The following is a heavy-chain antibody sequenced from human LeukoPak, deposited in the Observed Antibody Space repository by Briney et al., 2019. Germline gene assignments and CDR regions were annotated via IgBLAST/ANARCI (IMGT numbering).Heavy chain of an antibody. CDR2: ISHSGSTI. J-gene: IGHJ3*02. V-gene: IGHV3-11*01. D-gene: IGHD5-18*01. Sequence: GGSLRLSCAASGFIFSDYYVSWIRQAPGKGLEWVSYISHSGSTIYYADSVKGRFTISRDNAKNSLYLQMNSLRAEDTAVYYCAREASGYSYGYEIWGQGTMVTVSS. CDR3: AREASGYSYGYEI. CDR1: GFIFSDYY.